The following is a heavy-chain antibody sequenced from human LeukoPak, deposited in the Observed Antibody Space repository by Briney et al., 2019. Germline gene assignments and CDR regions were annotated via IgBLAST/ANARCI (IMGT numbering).Heavy chain of an antibody. V-gene: IGHV3-53*01. Sequence: GGSLRLSCAASGLTVSSNHMSWVRQAPGKGLEWVSVIYSGGTTYSADSLKGRFTISRDNSKNTLYLQMNSLRAEDTAVYYCARVAYCGGDCYSFAFDIWGQGTMLTVSS. D-gene: IGHD2-21*01. J-gene: IGHJ3*02. CDR2: IYSGGTT. CDR3: ARVAYCGGDCYSFAFDI. CDR1: GLTVSSNH.